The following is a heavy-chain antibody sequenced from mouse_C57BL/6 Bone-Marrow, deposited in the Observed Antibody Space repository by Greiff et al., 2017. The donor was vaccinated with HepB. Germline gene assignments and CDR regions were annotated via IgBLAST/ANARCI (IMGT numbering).Heavy chain of an antibody. CDR2: INPNNGGT. V-gene: IGHV1-26*01. CDR3: ARDRPYYFDY. CDR1: GYTFTDYY. D-gene: IGHD3-2*01. Sequence: EVQLQQSGPELVKPGASVKISCKASGYTFTDYYMNWVKQSHGKSLEWIGDINPNNGGTSYNQKFKGKATLTVDKSSSTAYMELRSLTSEDSAVYYCARDRPYYFDYWGQGTTLTVSS. J-gene: IGHJ2*01.